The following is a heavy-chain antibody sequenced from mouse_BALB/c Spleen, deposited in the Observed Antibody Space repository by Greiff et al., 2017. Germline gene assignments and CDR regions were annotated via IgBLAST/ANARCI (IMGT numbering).Heavy chain of an antibody. Sequence: DVKLVESGPGLVKPSQSLSLTCTVTGYSITSDYAWTWIRQFPGNPLEWMGYISYSGSTSYNPSLKSRISITRDTSKNQFFLQLNSVTTEDTATYYCASGDYAMDYWGQGTSVTVSS. CDR3: ASGDYAMDY. V-gene: IGHV3-2*02. CDR1: GYSITSDYA. CDR2: ISYSGST. J-gene: IGHJ4*01.